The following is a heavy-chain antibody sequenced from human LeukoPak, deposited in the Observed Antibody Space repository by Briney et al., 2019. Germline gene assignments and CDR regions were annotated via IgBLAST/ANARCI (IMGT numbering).Heavy chain of an antibody. CDR1: GFTFSSYA. D-gene: IGHD3-22*01. CDR3: AKRGYYDSGGYYAPFDY. J-gene: IGHJ4*02. V-gene: IGHV3-23*01. CDR2: ISGSGGRT. Sequence: GGSLRLSCAASGFTFSSYAMSWVRQAPGKGLEWASVISGSGGRTYYADSVKGRFTISRDNSEDTLYLQMNSLRAEDTAVYYCAKRGYYDSGGYYAPFDYWGQGTLVTVSS.